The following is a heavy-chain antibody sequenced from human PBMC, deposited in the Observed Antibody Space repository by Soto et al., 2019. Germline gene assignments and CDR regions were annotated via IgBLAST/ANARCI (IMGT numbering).Heavy chain of an antibody. V-gene: IGHV1-69*01. CDR3: TREADRSGYYNPGYLFDY. CDR2: ITPMFGTP. CDR1: GDTFSSNA. D-gene: IGHD3-22*01. J-gene: IGHJ4*02. Sequence: QVQLVQSGAEVKKPGSSVKVSCKASGDTFSSNAISWVRQAPGQGLEWMGGITPMFGTPNYAQKFQGRVTITADESTRTAYMELSSLRSEDTAVYYCTREADRSGYYNPGYLFDYWGQGTLVTVSS.